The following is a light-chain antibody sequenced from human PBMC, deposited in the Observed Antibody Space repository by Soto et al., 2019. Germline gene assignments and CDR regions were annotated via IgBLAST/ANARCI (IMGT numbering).Light chain of an antibody. CDR3: QKYSSVPV. CDR1: QGIRNF. Sequence: DIQMTQSPTSLSASVGDRVTITCRASQGIRNFVAWYQQKPAKPPKLLIYAASTLQSGVPSRFSGSGSGTDFTLNINSLQPEDVATYSCQKYSSVPVFGPGTKVEI. J-gene: IGKJ3*01. CDR2: AAS. V-gene: IGKV1-27*01.